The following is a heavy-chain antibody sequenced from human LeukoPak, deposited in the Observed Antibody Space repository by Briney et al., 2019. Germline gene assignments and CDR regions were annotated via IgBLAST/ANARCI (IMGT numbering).Heavy chain of an antibody. V-gene: IGHV4-30-2*01. Sequence: TSQTLSLTFSVSGGSIISGGYSWRWIRQPPGKGLEWIGYIYHSLSTYYNPSLKSRATISVDRSKNQFSPKLSFVTAADTAVYYCARGGAVPAANPLHYYYYGMGVWGKGTTVTVS. J-gene: IGHJ6*04. CDR2: IYHSLST. CDR3: ARGGAVPAANPLHYYYYGMGV. D-gene: IGHD2-2*01. CDR1: GGSIISGGYS.